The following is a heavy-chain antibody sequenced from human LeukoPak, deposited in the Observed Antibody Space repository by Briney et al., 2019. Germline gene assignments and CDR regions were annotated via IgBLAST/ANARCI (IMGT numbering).Heavy chain of an antibody. CDR2: IYPGDSDT. Sequence: GESLKISCKGSGYSFTSYWIGWVRQMPGKGLEWMGIIYPGDSDTRYSPSFQGQVTISADKSISTAYLQWSSLKASDTAMYYCARLSDYYDSSGYFDYWGRGTLVTVSS. J-gene: IGHJ4*02. CDR3: ARLSDYYDSSGYFDY. CDR1: GYSFTSYW. V-gene: IGHV5-51*01. D-gene: IGHD3-22*01.